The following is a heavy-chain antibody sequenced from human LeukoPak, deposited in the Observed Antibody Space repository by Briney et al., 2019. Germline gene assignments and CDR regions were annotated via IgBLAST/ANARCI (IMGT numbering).Heavy chain of an antibody. CDR2: ISYDGSNK. Sequence: GGSLRLSCAASGFTFSSYAMHWVRQAPGKGLEWVAVISYDGSNKYYADSVKGRFTISRDNSKNTLYLQMNSLRAEDTAVYYCARDRGLCTSTSCPYYFYMDVWGKGTTVTVSS. J-gene: IGHJ6*03. V-gene: IGHV3-30-3*01. D-gene: IGHD2-2*01. CDR1: GFTFSSYA. CDR3: ARDRGLCTSTSCPYYFYMDV.